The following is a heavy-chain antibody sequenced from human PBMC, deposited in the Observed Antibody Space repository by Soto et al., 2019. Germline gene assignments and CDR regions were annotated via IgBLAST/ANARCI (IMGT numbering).Heavy chain of an antibody. V-gene: IGHV4-30-4*01. CDR1: GGSISSGDNY. Sequence: PSETLSLTCTVSGGSISSGDNYWSWIHQPPGKGLEWIGNIYYSGSTYYNPSLKSRVSISVDTSRDQFSLKLSSVTAADTAVYYCARGPVVVVSAPYYFDYWGQGTQVTVSS. CDR2: IYYSGST. J-gene: IGHJ4*02. D-gene: IGHD2-21*01. CDR3: ARGPVVVVSAPYYFDY.